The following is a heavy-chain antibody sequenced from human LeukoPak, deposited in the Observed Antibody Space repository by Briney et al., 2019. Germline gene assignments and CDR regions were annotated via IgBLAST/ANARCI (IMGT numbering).Heavy chain of an antibody. Sequence: GASVKVSCKASGYTFTSYGISWVRQAPGQGLEWMGWISAYNGNTNYAQKLQGRVTMTTDTSTSTAYMELRSLRSADTAVYYCARDPYRGSYHTPHFQHWGQGTLVTVSS. CDR1: GYTFTSYG. CDR2: ISAYNGNT. V-gene: IGHV1-18*01. D-gene: IGHD1-26*01. CDR3: ARDPYRGSYHTPHFQH. J-gene: IGHJ1*01.